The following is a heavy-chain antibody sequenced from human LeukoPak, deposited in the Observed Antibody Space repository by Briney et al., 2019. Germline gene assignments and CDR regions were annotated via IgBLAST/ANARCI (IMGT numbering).Heavy chain of an antibody. D-gene: IGHD3-22*01. Sequence: ASVKVSCKASGYTFTSYDINWVRQATGQGLEWMGWMNPNSGNTGYAQKFQGRVTMTRNTSISTAYMELSSLRSEDTAVYYCARQGRSSGYFGYYYYGMDVWGQGTTVTVPS. J-gene: IGHJ6*02. V-gene: IGHV1-8*01. CDR3: ARQGRSSGYFGYYYYGMDV. CDR2: MNPNSGNT. CDR1: GYTFTSYD.